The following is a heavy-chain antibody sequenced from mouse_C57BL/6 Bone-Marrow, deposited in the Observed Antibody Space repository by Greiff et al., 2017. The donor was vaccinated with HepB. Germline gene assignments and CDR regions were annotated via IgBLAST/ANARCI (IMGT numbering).Heavy chain of an antibody. CDR2: ISNGGGST. Sequence: EVKLVESGGGLVQPGGSLKLSCAASGFTFSDYYMYWVRQTPEKRLEWVAYISNGGGSTYYPDTVKGRFTISRDNAKNTLYLQMSRLKSEDTAMYYCARDGYYVYWYFDVWGTGTTVTVSS. D-gene: IGHD2-3*01. J-gene: IGHJ1*03. CDR3: ARDGYYVYWYFDV. CDR1: GFTFSDYY. V-gene: IGHV5-12*01.